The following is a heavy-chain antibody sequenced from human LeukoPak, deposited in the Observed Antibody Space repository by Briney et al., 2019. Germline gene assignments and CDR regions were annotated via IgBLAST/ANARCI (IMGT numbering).Heavy chain of an antibody. CDR3: AREGYSSEVFDY. Sequence: SGGSLRLSCAASGFTFTSYSMNWVRQAPGKGLEWVSSISSSSRYIYYADSVKGRFTISRDNAKNSLYLQMNSLRAEDTAVYYCAREGYSSEVFDYWGQGTLVTVSS. CDR1: GFTFTSYS. CDR2: ISSSSRYI. J-gene: IGHJ4*02. D-gene: IGHD6-19*01. V-gene: IGHV3-21*01.